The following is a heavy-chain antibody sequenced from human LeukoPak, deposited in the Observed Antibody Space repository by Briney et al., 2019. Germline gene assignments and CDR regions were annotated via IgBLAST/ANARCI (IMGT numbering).Heavy chain of an antibody. Sequence: GGSLRLSCAASGFTFSKYALTWVRQAPGQGLECVSVISGSGDYTYYADSVKGRFTISRDNSKNTLYLQMNSLRDEDMAVYYCAKNLPYLDNPAYRSWPLDFWGQGTLVTVSS. CDR1: GFTFSKYA. CDR3: AKNLPYLDNPAYRSWPLDF. D-gene: IGHD3-16*02. V-gene: IGHV3-23*01. J-gene: IGHJ4*02. CDR2: ISGSGDYT.